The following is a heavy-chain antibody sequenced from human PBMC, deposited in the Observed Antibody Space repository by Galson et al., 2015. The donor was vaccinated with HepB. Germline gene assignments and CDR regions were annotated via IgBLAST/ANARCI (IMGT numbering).Heavy chain of an antibody. CDR1: GFTFSSYS. J-gene: IGHJ4*02. CDR3: ARDLGEWEPWAYFDY. Sequence: SLRLSCAASGFTFSSYSMNWVRQAPGKGLEWVSYISSSSSTIYYADSVRGRFTISRDNAKNSLYLQMNSLRAEDTAVYYCARDLGEWEPWAYFDYWGQGTLVTISS. CDR2: ISSSSSTI. V-gene: IGHV3-48*01. D-gene: IGHD1-26*01.